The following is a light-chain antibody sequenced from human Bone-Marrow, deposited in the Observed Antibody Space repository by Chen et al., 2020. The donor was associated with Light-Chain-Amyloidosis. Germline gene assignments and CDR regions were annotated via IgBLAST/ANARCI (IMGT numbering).Light chain of an antibody. CDR3: SSYTITNTRV. CDR2: EVT. J-gene: IGLJ1*01. CDR1: SSDVGGDNH. Sequence: QSALTQPASVAGSPGQSITVSCTGTSSDVGGDNHVSWYQQHPDKAPTLMIYEVTTRPSSVPDRFSGAESDHTASLTISGLQTEDEGDYFCSSYTITNTRVFGSGTRVPLL. V-gene: IGLV2-14*01.